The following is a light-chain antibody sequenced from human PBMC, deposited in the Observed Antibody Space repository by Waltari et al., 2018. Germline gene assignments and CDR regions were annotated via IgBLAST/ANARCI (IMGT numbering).Light chain of an antibody. CDR1: QSVLYSANNKDY. CDR2: WAS. Sequence: DIVMTQSPDSLAVSLGERATINCNSSQSVLYSANNKDYLAWYQQKPGQPATLLIYWASTREFGVPDRFSGSGSGTDFTLTISSLQAEDVAVYYCQQYYSIPLTFGGGTKVEIK. V-gene: IGKV4-1*01. CDR3: QQYYSIPLT. J-gene: IGKJ4*01.